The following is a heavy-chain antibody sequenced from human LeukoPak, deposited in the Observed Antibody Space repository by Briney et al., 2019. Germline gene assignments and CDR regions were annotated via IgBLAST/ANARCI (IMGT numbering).Heavy chain of an antibody. V-gene: IGHV3-23*01. CDR3: VKDRYSSAYYFEN. CDR2: ISGSGAST. J-gene: IGHJ4*02. CDR1: GFVFSTYA. Sequence: GGSLRLSCAASGFVFSTYAMSWVRQAPGRGLEWVSGISGSGASTSTANSVKGRFTISRDNSKNTLDLQMNSLRAEDTAIYYCVKDRYSSAYYFENWGQGTLVTVSS. D-gene: IGHD5-18*01.